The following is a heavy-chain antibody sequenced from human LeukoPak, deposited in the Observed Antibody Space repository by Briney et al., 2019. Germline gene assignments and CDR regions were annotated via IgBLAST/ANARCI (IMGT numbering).Heavy chain of an antibody. D-gene: IGHD6-13*01. Sequence: GGSLRLSCAASGFTFSSYGMHWVRQASGKGLEWVAVIWYDGSNKYYADSVKGRFTISRDNSKNTRYLQMNSLRAEDTAVYYCARSSYSSSWTGWFDPWGQGTLVTVSS. J-gene: IGHJ5*02. CDR3: ARSSYSSSWTGWFDP. CDR2: IWYDGSNK. V-gene: IGHV3-33*01. CDR1: GFTFSSYG.